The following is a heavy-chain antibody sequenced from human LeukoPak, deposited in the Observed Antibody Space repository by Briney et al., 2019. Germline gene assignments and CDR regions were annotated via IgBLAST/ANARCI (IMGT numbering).Heavy chain of an antibody. J-gene: IGHJ5*02. CDR2: IYTSGST. V-gene: IGHV4-61*02. CDR3: ARDHITLNWFDP. D-gene: IGHD2-21*01. CDR1: GGSISSGSYY. Sequence: SETLSLTCTVSGGSISSGSYYWSWIRQPAGKGLEWIGRIYTSGSTNYNPSLKSRVTISVDTSKNQFSLKLSSVTAADTAVYYCARDHITLNWFDPWGQGTLVTVSS.